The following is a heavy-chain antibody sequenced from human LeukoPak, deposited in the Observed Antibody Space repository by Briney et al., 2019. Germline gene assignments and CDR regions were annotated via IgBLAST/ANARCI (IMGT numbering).Heavy chain of an antibody. Sequence: ASVKVSCKASGYTFTSYGISWVRQAPGQGLEWMGWISAYNGNTNYAQKLQGRVTMTTDTSTSTVYMELRSLRSDDTAVYYCARESGDILTGYPNIDYWGQGTLVTVSS. V-gene: IGHV1-18*01. CDR2: ISAYNGNT. J-gene: IGHJ4*02. CDR1: GYTFTSYG. CDR3: ARESGDILTGYPNIDY. D-gene: IGHD3-9*01.